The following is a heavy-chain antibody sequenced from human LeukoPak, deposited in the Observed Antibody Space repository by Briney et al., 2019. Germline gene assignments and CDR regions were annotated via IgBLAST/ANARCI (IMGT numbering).Heavy chain of an antibody. V-gene: IGHV3-30*02. CDR2: IRYDGSNK. J-gene: IGHJ5*02. Sequence: GGSMRLSCAASGFTFSSYGMHWVRQAPGKGLEWVEFIRYDGSNKYYADSVKGRFTISRDNSKNTLYLQMNSLRAEDTAVYYCAKDLEYCSSTSCYPNWFDPWGQGTLVTVSS. D-gene: IGHD2-2*01. CDR1: GFTFSSYG. CDR3: AKDLEYCSSTSCYPNWFDP.